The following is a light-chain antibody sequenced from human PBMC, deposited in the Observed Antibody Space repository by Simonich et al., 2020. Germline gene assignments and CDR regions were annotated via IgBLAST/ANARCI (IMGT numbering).Light chain of an antibody. J-gene: IGKJ5*01. CDR3: QQRSNWPIT. Sequence: EIVMTQSPATLSVSPGERATLSCRASQSVSSNLAWYQQKPGQAPRLLIYGASTRATGIPARFSCSGSGTEFTLTISSMQSEDFAVYYCQQRSNWPITFGQGTRLEIK. CDR2: GAS. V-gene: IGKV3-15*01. CDR1: QSVSSN.